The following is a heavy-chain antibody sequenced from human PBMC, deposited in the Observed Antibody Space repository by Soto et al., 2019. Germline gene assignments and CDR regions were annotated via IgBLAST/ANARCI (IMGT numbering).Heavy chain of an antibody. J-gene: IGHJ6*02. Sequence: SETLSLTCTVSGGSISSGGYYWSWIRQHPGKGLEWIGYIYYSGSTYYNPSLKSRVTISVDTSKNQFSLKLSSVTAADTAVYYCARDLFGELLIPHQDYYYYGMDVWGQGTTVTVSS. CDR2: IYYSGST. CDR1: GGSISSGGYY. D-gene: IGHD3-10*02. CDR3: ARDLFGELLIPHQDYYYYGMDV. V-gene: IGHV4-31*03.